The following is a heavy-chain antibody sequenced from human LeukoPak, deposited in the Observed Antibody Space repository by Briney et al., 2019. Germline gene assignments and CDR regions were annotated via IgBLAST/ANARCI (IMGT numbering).Heavy chain of an antibody. D-gene: IGHD2-15*01. V-gene: IGHV4-59*08. CDR2: IYYSGST. CDR3: ARTGVVVGDYFDY. J-gene: IGHJ4*02. Sequence: SETLSLTCTVSGGSISSYYWSWIRQPPGKGLEWIGYIYYSGSTNYNPSLKSRVTISVDTSKNQFSLKLSSVTAADTAVYYCARTGVVVGDYFDYWGQGTLVTVSS. CDR1: GGSISSYY.